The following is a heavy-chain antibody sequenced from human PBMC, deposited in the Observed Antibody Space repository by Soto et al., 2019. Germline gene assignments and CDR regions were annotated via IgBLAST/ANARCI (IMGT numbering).Heavy chain of an antibody. V-gene: IGHV1-69*01. CDR2: IIPIFGTA. D-gene: IGHD2-15*01. CDR1: GGTFSSYA. CDR3: ALGYCSGGSCSYYGMDV. J-gene: IGHJ6*02. Sequence: QVQLVQSGAEVKKPGSSVKVSCKASGGTFSSYAISWVRQAPGQGLEWMGGIIPIFGTANYAQKFQGRVTITADESTSTAYMELRSLRSEDTAVYYCALGYCSGGSCSYYGMDVWGQGTTVTVSS.